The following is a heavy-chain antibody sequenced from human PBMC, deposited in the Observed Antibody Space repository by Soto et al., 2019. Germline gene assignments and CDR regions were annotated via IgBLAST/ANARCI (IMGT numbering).Heavy chain of an antibody. V-gene: IGHV2-5*02. CDR3: APRVVPGSGYHFDY. D-gene: IGHD3-10*01. J-gene: IGHJ4*02. CDR2: IYWDDDK. Sequence: QITLKESGPTLVKPTQTLTLTCTFSGFSLSSTRVAVGWIRQPPGKALEWLALIYWDDDKRYSPFLKSRLPITKDTSNNPVALTMTTIDPVDTATYYCAPRVVPGSGYHFDYWGQEPLVTVSS. CDR1: GFSLSSTRVA.